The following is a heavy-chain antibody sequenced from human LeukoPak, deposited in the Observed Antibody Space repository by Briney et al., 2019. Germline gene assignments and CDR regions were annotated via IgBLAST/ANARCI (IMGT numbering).Heavy chain of an antibody. CDR3: ARHFRSGGWSTVIDY. CDR1: GGSISSSSYY. J-gene: IGHJ4*02. Sequence: SETLSLTCTVSGGSISSSSYYWGWIRQPPGKGLEWIGSIYYSGSTYYNPSLKSRVTMSVDTSKNQFSLKQSSVTAADTAVYYCARHFRSGGWSTVIDYWGQGTLVTVSS. D-gene: IGHD3-3*01. CDR2: IYYSGST. V-gene: IGHV4-39*01.